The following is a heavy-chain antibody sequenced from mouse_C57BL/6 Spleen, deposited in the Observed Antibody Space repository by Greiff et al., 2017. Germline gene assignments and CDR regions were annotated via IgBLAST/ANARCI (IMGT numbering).Heavy chain of an antibody. CDR2: IYPGSGST. V-gene: IGHV1-55*01. J-gene: IGHJ4*01. CDR1: GYTFTSYW. CDR3: ARYGNPYYYAMDY. Sequence: VQLQQPGAELVKPGASVTMSCKASGYTFTSYWITWVKQRPGQGLEWIGDIYPGSGSTNYNEKFKSKATLTVDTSSSTADMQLSSLTSEDSAVYYCARYGNPYYYAMDYWGQGTSVTVSS. D-gene: IGHD2-1*01.